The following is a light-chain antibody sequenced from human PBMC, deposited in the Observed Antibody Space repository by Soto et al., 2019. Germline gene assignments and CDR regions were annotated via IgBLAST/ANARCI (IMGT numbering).Light chain of an antibody. CDR1: QSVRSN. CDR2: SVS. Sequence: EIVMTQSPDILSVSPGEGATLSCRASQSVRSNLAWYQQKAGQAPRLLIYSVSIRATGIPARFSGSGSGTEFTLTISSLQSEDFAVYYCQQYGHWPPYTFGQGTKLEIK. V-gene: IGKV3-15*01. J-gene: IGKJ2*01. CDR3: QQYGHWPPYT.